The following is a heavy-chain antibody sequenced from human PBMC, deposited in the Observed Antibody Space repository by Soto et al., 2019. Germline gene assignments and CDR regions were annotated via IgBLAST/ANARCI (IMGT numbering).Heavy chain of an antibody. CDR2: ISGSGGST. CDR1: GFTFSSYA. CDR3: AKDPTIFGVVIPNWFDP. J-gene: IGHJ5*02. V-gene: IGHV3-23*01. Sequence: VGSLILSCAASGFTFSSYAMSWGRQAPGKGLEWVSAISGSGGSTYYADSVKGRFTISRENSKNTLYLQMNSLRAEDTAVYYCAKDPTIFGVVIPNWFDPWGQGTLVTVSS. D-gene: IGHD3-3*01.